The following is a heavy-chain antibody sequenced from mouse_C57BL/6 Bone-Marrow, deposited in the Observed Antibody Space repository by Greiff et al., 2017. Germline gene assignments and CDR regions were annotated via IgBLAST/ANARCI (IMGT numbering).Heavy chain of an antibody. CDR3: ERDYDYDWFAY. V-gene: IGHV1-78*01. J-gene: IGHJ3*01. CDR1: GYTFTDHT. Sequence: VQLQQSDAELVKPGASVKISCKASGYTFTDHTIHWMKQRPEQGLEWIGYIYPRDGSTEYNEKFKGKATLTADKSSSTAYMQLNSLTSEDSAIXFCERDYDYDWFAYWGQGTLVTVSA. CDR2: IYPRDGST. D-gene: IGHD2-4*01.